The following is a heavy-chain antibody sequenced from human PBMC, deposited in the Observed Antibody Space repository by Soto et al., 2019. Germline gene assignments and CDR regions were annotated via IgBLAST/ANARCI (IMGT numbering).Heavy chain of an antibody. V-gene: IGHV1-69*04. D-gene: IGHD6-6*01. CDR2: IIPILGIA. CDR1: GGTFSSYT. J-gene: IGHJ5*02. CDR3: ARDRKSIAARHNWFDP. Sequence: SVKVSCKASGGTFSSYTISWVRQAPGQGLEWMGRIIPILGIANYAQKFQGRVTITADKSTSTAYMELSSLRSEDTAVYYCARDRKSIAARHNWFDPWGQGTLVTVSS.